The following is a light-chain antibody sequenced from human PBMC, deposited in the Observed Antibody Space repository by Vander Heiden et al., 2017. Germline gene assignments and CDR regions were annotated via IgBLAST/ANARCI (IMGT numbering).Light chain of an antibody. Sequence: DIQMTQSPSTLSTSVEDRVTISCRASQTIHKWLAWYQQKPGKAPELLIYDASTLQSGVPSRFSGAGSGTEFTLTISSLQPDDLATYYCQQYYTFPWTFGRGTKVDI. V-gene: IGKV1-5*01. CDR2: DAS. J-gene: IGKJ1*01. CDR1: QTIHKW. CDR3: QQYYTFPWT.